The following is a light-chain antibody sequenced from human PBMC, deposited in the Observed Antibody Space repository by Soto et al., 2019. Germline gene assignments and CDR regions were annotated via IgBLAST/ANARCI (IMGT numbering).Light chain of an antibody. CDR3: QKYSTYPLT. CDR2: DAS. V-gene: IGKV1-5*01. J-gene: IGKJ4*01. Sequence: DIQITQSPSTLSASIGDRVTITCRASQGITTFLAWYQQKPGKAPQILIYDASKLEPGVPSRLSGGGSGTEFTLTISSPQPDDFATYYCQKYSTYPLTFGGGTKVDIK. CDR1: QGITTF.